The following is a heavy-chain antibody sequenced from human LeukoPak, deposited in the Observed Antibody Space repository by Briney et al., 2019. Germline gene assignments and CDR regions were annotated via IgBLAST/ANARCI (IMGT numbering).Heavy chain of an antibody. CDR2: IKKDGSEK. J-gene: IGHJ4*02. CDR3: ARDLSGIAGYTYGRGIDY. V-gene: IGHV3-7*01. CDR1: GFTISSYA. D-gene: IGHD6-13*01. Sequence: GGSLRLSCGASGFTISSYAMSWVRQAPGKGLEWVANIKKDGSEKYYVDAVKGRFTISRDNAKTSLYLQMNSLRAEDTAVYYCARDLSGIAGYTYGRGIDYWGQGTLVTVSS.